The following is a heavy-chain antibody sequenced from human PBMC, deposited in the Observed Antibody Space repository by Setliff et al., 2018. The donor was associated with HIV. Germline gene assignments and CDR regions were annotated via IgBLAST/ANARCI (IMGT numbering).Heavy chain of an antibody. V-gene: IGHV3-7*03. Sequence: GGSLRLSCSASGFPFSTLWMSWVRQPPGKGLEWVANIKKDGNEEDYLDSVKGRFTISRDNAKNSLYLHMNSLRAEDSAVYYCVKSQWLRFDVFDVWGQGTMVTVSS. J-gene: IGHJ3*01. CDR1: GFPFSTLW. CDR3: VKSQWLRFDVFDV. CDR2: IKKDGNEE. D-gene: IGHD5-12*01.